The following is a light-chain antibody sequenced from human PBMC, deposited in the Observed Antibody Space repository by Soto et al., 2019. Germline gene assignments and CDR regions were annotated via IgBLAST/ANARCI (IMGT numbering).Light chain of an antibody. Sequence: QSALTQPPSVSATPGQKVTISCSGSSSNIGRNFVSWYQHLPGTAPKLLLYDNAKRPSGIPDRFSGSKSGMSATLNIAGLQTGDEADYYCGAWDSSLKAWLFGGGTKLTVL. CDR3: GAWDSSLKAWL. V-gene: IGLV1-51*01. CDR1: SSNIGRNF. J-gene: IGLJ3*02. CDR2: DNA.